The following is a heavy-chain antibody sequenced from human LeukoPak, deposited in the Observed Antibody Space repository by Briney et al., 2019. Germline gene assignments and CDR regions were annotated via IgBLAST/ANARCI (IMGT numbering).Heavy chain of an antibody. CDR2: ISGSGGTT. D-gene: IGHD1/OR15-1a*01. Sequence: GGSLRLSCAASGFTFSSYGMSWVRQAPGKGLEWVSAISGSGGTTYYADSVKGRFTISRDNSQNTLYLQMNSLRAEDTAVYYCAKEAAGWTNYYFDSWGQGTLVTVSS. J-gene: IGHJ4*02. CDR1: GFTFSSYG. V-gene: IGHV3-23*01. CDR3: AKEAAGWTNYYFDS.